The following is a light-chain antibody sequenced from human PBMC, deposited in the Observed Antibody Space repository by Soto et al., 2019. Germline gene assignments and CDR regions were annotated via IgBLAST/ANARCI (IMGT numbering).Light chain of an antibody. CDR3: QQANSFQYT. J-gene: IGKJ2*01. Sequence: DIQMTQSPSSVSASVGDRVTITCRASQAINSWLAWYQQKPGKAPKLLIYGASSLQSGVPSRFSGSESGTDFTLAISSLQHEDFATYYCQQANSFQYTFGQGTKLEIK. CDR1: QAINSW. CDR2: GAS. V-gene: IGKV1D-12*01.